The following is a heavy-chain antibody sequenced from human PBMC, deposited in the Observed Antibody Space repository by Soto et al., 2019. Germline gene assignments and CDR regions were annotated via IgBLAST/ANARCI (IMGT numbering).Heavy chain of an antibody. Sequence: QVQLQESGPGLVKPSETLSLTCTVSGDSVNSDYYFWTWIQQPPGKRLEWIGSVYYSGSPNYNPSLTGRVAISVDTSKNEFFLKLGSVTAADTAVYFCALESREFSSSGGFDVWGQGTTVTVSS. D-gene: IGHD3-10*01. J-gene: IGHJ6*02. CDR3: ALESREFSSSGGFDV. CDR1: GDSVNSDYYF. V-gene: IGHV4-61*01. CDR2: VYYSGSP.